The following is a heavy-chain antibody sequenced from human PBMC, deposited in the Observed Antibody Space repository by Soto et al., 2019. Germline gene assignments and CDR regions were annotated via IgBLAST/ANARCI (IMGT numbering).Heavy chain of an antibody. CDR2: IYYSGST. CDR3: ARHSEAVSFDY. J-gene: IGHJ4*02. Sequence: SETLSLTCTVSGGSISSSSYYWGWIRQPPGKGLEWIGSIYYSGSTYYNPSLKSRVTISVDTSKNQFSLKLSSVTAADTAVYYCARHSEAVSFDYWGQGTLVTVSS. D-gene: IGHD1-26*01. V-gene: IGHV4-39*01. CDR1: GGSISSSSYY.